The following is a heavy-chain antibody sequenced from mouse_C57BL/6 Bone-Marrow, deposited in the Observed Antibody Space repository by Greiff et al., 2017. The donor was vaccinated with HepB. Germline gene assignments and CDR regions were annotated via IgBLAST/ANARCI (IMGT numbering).Heavy chain of an antibody. CDR3: ASQIRFYAMDY. Sequence: VQRVESGAELARPGASVKLSCKASGYTFTSYGISWVQQSTGQGLEWIGEIYPRSGNTYYNEKFKGKVTLTADKSCSTAYMELRSLTSEYSAVYFCASQIRFYAMDYWGQGTSVTVSS. CDR2: IYPRSGNT. V-gene: IGHV1-81*01. J-gene: IGHJ4*01. CDR1: GYTFTSYG.